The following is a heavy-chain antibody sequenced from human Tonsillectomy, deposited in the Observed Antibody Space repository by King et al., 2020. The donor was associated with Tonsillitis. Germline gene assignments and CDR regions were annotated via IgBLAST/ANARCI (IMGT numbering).Heavy chain of an antibody. J-gene: IGHJ4*02. Sequence: VQLVESGGGLVKPGGSLRLSCAASGFTFSSYSMNWVRQAPGKGLEGVSSISGSATYIYNADSVKGRFTISRDNAKNSLYLQMNSLRAEDTAVYYCAREEGEGFDYWGQGTLVAVSS. CDR3: AREEGEGFDY. D-gene: IGHD3-16*01. V-gene: IGHV3-21*01. CDR1: GFTFSSYS. CDR2: ISGSATYI.